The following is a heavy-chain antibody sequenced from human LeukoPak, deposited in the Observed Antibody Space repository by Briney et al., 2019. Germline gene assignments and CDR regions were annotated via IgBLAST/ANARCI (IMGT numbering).Heavy chain of an antibody. CDR3: TRDMGDYYGMDV. D-gene: IGHD3-10*01. V-gene: IGHV3-49*03. CDR2: IRTNAYGGTT. Sequence: GGSLRLSCTASGFNLGNYAMSWFRQAPGKGLEWVSFIRTNAYGGTTEYAASVRGRFTISRDDSKNIAHLQMNSLKTEDSAVYYCTRDMGDYYGMDVWGQGTTVTVSS. CDR1: GFNLGNYA. J-gene: IGHJ6*02.